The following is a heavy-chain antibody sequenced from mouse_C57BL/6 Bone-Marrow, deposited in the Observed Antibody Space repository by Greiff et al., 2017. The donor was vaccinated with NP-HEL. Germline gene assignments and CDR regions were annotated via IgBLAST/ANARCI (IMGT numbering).Heavy chain of an antibody. J-gene: IGHJ1*03. D-gene: IGHD4-1*01. V-gene: IGHV7-3*01. CDR1: GFTFTDYY. CDR2: IRNKANGYTT. Sequence: EVKLVESGGGLVQPGGSLSLSCAASGFTFTDYYMSWVRQPPGKALEWLGFIRNKANGYTTEYSASVKGRFTISRDNSQSILYLQMNALRAEDSATYYCAKYLGHWCFDVWGTGTTVTVSS. CDR3: AKYLGHWCFDV.